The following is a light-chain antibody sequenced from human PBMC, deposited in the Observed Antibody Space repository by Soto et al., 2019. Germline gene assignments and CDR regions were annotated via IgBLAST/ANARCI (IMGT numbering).Light chain of an antibody. J-gene: IGKJ5*01. CDR1: QTISSW. CDR2: KAS. V-gene: IGKV1-5*03. Sequence: DIQMTQSPSTLSGSVGDRVTITCRASQTISSWLAWYQQKPGKAPKLLIYKASTLKSGVPSRFSGSGSGTEFTLTISSLQPDDFATYYCQQASSFPLTFGQGPRLQI. CDR3: QQASSFPLT.